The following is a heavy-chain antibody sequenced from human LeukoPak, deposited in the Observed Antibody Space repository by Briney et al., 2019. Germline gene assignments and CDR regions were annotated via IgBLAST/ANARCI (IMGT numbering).Heavy chain of an antibody. CDR2: MNPNSGNT. CDR3: AIILYGSGSYYND. V-gene: IGHV1-8*01. J-gene: IGHJ4*02. D-gene: IGHD3-10*01. CDR1: GYTFTSYD. Sequence: ASVKVSCKASGYTFTSYDINWVRQATGQGLEWMGWMNPNSGNTGYAQKFQGRVTMTRNTSISTAYMELSSLRSEDTAVYYCAIILYGSGSYYNDWGQGTLVTVSS.